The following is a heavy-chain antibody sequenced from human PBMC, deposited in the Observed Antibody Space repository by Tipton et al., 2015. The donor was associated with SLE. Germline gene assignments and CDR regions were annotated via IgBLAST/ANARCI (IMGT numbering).Heavy chain of an antibody. CDR3: VRVGLVGATDAFDI. CDR2: ISAYNVNT. Sequence: QLVQSGAEVKKPGASVKVSCKASGYTFTSYGISWVRQAPGQGLEWMGWISAYNVNTNYAQKLQGRVTMTTDTSTSTAYMELRSRRSDDTAVYFCVRVGLVGATDAFDIWGQGTMVTVSS. V-gene: IGHV1-18*01. J-gene: IGHJ3*02. D-gene: IGHD1-26*01. CDR1: GYTFTSYG.